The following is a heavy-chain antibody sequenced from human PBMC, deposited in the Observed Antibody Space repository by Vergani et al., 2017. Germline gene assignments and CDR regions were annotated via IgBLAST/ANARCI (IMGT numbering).Heavy chain of an antibody. Sequence: QVQLQESGPGLVKPSETLSLTCGVSGYSISSGYYWGWIRQPPGKGLEWIGSITPSGSPYYNPTLKSRLAFSVDTSKHLFSLRLKSVTATDTGMYYCARPVGPSAIADGYHVWGQGTMVTVS. V-gene: IGHV4-38-2*01. J-gene: IGHJ3*01. D-gene: IGHD3-10*01. CDR2: ITPSGSP. CDR1: GYSISSGYY. CDR3: ARPVGPSAIADGYHV.